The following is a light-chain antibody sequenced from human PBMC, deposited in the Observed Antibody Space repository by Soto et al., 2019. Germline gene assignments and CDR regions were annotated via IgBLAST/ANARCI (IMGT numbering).Light chain of an antibody. J-gene: IGKJ2*01. V-gene: IGKV1-39*01. CDR3: QQSYSTPYT. CDR1: QIITTY. Sequence: DIQMTQSPSSLSASVGYIVTITCRSSQIITTYLNWYQQEPGRAPRLLIHSASSLQSGVPSKFSGSGSGADFTLTISSLQPEDFETYYCQQSYSTPYTFGQGTKVDIK. CDR2: SAS.